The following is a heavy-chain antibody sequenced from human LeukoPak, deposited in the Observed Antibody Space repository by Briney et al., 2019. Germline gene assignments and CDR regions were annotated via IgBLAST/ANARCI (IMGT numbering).Heavy chain of an antibody. CDR3: VKDLTGTWSFDY. J-gene: IGHJ4*02. Sequence: GGSLRLSCAASGFTLSSYNMNWVRQAPGKGLEYVSSIGPNGASTLYADSVKDRFTISRDNSRNALYVQLTSLRLEDTALYYCVKDLTGTWSFDYWGQGTLVTVSS. V-gene: IGHV3-64*05. CDR2: IGPNGAST. D-gene: IGHD3-9*01. CDR1: GFTLSSYN.